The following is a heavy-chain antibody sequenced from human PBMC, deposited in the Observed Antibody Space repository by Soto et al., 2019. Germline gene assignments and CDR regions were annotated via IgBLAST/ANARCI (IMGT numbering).Heavy chain of an antibody. Sequence: EVQLLESGGGLVQPGGSLRLSCAASGLTFSNSAMTWVRQAPAKGLEWVSTIRDSDSGGSTFYADSVKGRFTISRDDSKNTLYLQMSSLRAEDTAMYYCAKVRVGIDVDFDYWGQGALVTVSS. CDR3: AKVRVGIDVDFDY. D-gene: IGHD2-21*01. V-gene: IGHV3-23*01. J-gene: IGHJ4*02. CDR1: GLTFSNSA. CDR2: IRDSDSGGST.